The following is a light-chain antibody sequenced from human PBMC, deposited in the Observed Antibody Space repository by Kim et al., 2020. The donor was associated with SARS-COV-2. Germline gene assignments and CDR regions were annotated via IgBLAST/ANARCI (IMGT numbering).Light chain of an antibody. CDR2: VNSDGSH. CDR3: QTWDSGPWV. Sequence: ASVKLTCTLSSGHITYAIAWHQQQPEKGPRYLMKVNSDGSHSKGDGIPDRFSGSSSGAERYLTISSLHSEDEADYYCQTWDSGPWVIGGGTQLTVL. J-gene: IGLJ3*02. CDR1: SGHITYA. V-gene: IGLV4-69*01.